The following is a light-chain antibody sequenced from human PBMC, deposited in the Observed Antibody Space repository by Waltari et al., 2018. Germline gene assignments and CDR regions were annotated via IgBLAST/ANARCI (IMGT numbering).Light chain of an antibody. CDR2: GDS. V-gene: IGLV1-40*01. CDR1: SFTIGAAYD. CDR3: QSSDSSLSVVV. Sequence: QSVLTQPPSVSGAPGKRVTISCTGRSFTIGAAYDVHWYQQRPGTAPTLLIDGDSNRPAGVPDRFSGSKSGTSASLAITGLQAEDEADYYCQSSDSSLSVVVFGGGTKLTVL. J-gene: IGLJ2*01.